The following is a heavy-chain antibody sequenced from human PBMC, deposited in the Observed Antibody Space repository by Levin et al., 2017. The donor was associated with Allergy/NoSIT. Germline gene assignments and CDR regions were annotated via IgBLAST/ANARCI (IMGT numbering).Heavy chain of an antibody. CDR2: IYHSGST. Sequence: SETLSLTCAVSGGSISSGGYSWSWIRQPPGKGLEWIGYIYHSGSTYYNPSLKSRVTISVDRSKNQFSLKLSSVTAADTAVYYCARDRGDYGNWFDPWGQGTLVTVSS. CDR1: GGSISSGGYS. CDR3: ARDRGDYGNWFDP. J-gene: IGHJ5*02. D-gene: IGHD4-17*01. V-gene: IGHV4-30-2*01.